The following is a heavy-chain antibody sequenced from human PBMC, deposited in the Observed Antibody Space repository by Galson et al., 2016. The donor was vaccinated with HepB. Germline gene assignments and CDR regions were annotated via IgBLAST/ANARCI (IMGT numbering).Heavy chain of an antibody. CDR2: IKQGGSEK. CDR3: ARDRRGSGWYIDY. J-gene: IGHJ4*02. Sequence: SLRLSCAASGFTFSMYWMSWVRRAPGKGLEWVANIKQGGSEKYYVESVRGRFTISRDNAKNSLFLQMNSLRAEDTAVYYCARDRRGSGWYIDYWCQGTLVAVSS. CDR1: GFTFSMYW. V-gene: IGHV3-7*01. D-gene: IGHD6-19*01.